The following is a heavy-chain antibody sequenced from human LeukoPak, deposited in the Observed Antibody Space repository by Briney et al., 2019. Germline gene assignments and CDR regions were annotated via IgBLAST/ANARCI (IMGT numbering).Heavy chain of an antibody. J-gene: IGHJ5*02. Sequence: ASVKVSCKASGYTFTTYYVHWVRQAPGQGLEWMGIINPSGGSTTYAQKFRGRLTMTRDMSTSTVYMELSSLRSEDTAVYYCARDNSLRDTAWWFDPWGQGTLVTVSS. CDR2: INPSGGST. D-gene: IGHD5-24*01. CDR3: ARDNSLRDTAWWFDP. CDR1: GYTFTTYY. V-gene: IGHV1-46*01.